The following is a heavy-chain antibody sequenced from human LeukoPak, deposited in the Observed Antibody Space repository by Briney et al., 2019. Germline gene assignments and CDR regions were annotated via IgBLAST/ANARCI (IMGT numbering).Heavy chain of an antibody. CDR2: ISASGSST. D-gene: IGHD2-15*01. CDR3: ASRDPCSGGTCYGLGY. J-gene: IGHJ4*02. CDR1: GFTFSSYG. V-gene: IGHV3-23*01. Sequence: GGSLRLSCAASGFTFSSYGMHWVRQAPGKGLEWVAAISASGSSTYYGDSVKGRFTISRDNSKNTAHLQMNSLRAEDTALYYCASRDPCSGGTCYGLGYWGQGTLVTVSS.